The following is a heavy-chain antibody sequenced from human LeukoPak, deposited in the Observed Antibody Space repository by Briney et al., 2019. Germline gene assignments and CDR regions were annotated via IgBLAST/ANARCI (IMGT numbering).Heavy chain of an antibody. D-gene: IGHD3/OR15-3a*01. CDR1: GGSISNSNYC. Sequence: SETLSLTCTVSGGSISNSNYCWGWIRQPPGKGLEWIGSISYSGSTYYNPSLKSRVTISVDTSKNQFSLKLTSVTAADTAVYYCARGGLPRENWFDPWGQGTLVTVSS. CDR3: ARGGLPRENWFDP. V-gene: IGHV4-39*07. J-gene: IGHJ5*02. CDR2: ISYSGST.